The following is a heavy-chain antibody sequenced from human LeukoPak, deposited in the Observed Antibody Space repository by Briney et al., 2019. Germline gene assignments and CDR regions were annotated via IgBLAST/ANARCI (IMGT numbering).Heavy chain of an antibody. J-gene: IGHJ4*02. D-gene: IGHD3-16*02. Sequence: SATLSLTCTVSGGSVSSGSYYWSWIRQPPGKGLEWIGYIYYSGSTNCNPSLKSRVTISVDTSKNQFSLRLSSVTAADTAVYYCAAWGNYRVLAYWGQGTLVTVYS. CDR2: IYYSGST. CDR1: GGSVSSGSYY. V-gene: IGHV4-61*01. CDR3: AAWGNYRVLAY.